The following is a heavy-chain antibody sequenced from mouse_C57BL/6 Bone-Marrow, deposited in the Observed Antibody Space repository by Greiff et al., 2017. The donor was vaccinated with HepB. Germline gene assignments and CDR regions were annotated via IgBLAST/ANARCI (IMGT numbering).Heavy chain of an antibody. CDR1: GYTFTSYW. V-gene: IGHV1-69*01. CDR3: ARNFDYYAMDY. CDR2: IDPSDSYT. Sequence: VKLMESGAELVMPGASVKLSCKASGYTFTSYWMHWVKQRPGQGLEWIGEIDPSDSYTNYNQKFKGKSTLTVDKSSSTAYMQLSSLTSEDSAVYYCARNFDYYAMDYWGQGTSVTVSS. J-gene: IGHJ4*01.